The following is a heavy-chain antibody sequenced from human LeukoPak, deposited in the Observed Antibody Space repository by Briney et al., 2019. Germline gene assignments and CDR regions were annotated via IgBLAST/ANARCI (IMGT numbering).Heavy chain of an antibody. CDR1: GYTFTSYY. CDR3: ARENPLSGWRGGPDY. D-gene: IGHD6-19*01. CDR2: INAANGDT. Sequence: GPVKVSCKASGYTFTSYYMHWVRQAPGQRLEWMGWINAANGDTKYSQEFQGRVTITRDTSANTAYMELSSLRSEDMAVFYCARENPLSGWRGGPDYWAREPWSPSPQ. V-gene: IGHV1-3*03. J-gene: IGHJ4*02.